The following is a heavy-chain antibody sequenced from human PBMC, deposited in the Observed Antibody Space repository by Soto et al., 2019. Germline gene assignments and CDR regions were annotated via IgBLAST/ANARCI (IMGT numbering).Heavy chain of an antibody. V-gene: IGHV3-33*01. CDR3: ARENDCSGGSCPLDY. CDR2: IWYDGSNK. D-gene: IGHD2-15*01. CDR1: GFTFSSYG. Sequence: GGSLRLSCAASGFTFSSYGMHWVRQAPGKGLEWVAVIWYDGSNKYYADSVKGRFTISRDNSKNTLYLQMNSLRAEDTAVYYCARENDCSGGSCPLDYWGQGTLVTVSS. J-gene: IGHJ4*02.